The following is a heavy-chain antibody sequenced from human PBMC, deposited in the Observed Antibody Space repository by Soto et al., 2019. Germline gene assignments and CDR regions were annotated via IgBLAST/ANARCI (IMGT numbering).Heavy chain of an antibody. J-gene: IGHJ5*02. D-gene: IGHD2-15*01. CDR1: GYTFTRYT. CDR3: ARGIATGQLDP. Sequence: QVQLVQSGAEVKKPGASVKISCKASGYTFTRYTMNWVRQAPGQRLEWMGWINPDNGNTKSSQKFQDRVIITRDTSASTAYMDLSSLRSEDTAVYYCARGIATGQLDPWGQGTPFTVSS. V-gene: IGHV1-3*01. CDR2: INPDNGNT.